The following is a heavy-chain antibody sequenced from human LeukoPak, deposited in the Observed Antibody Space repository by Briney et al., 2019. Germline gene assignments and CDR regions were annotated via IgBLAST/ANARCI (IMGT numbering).Heavy chain of an antibody. D-gene: IGHD3/OR15-3a*01. J-gene: IGHJ4*02. Sequence: PSQTLSLTCTVSGDSINNYYWSWVRHPQGDGMGWDWYIYFSGSTNYKHSLKSRVTIAADTSKNQFYLKLSSVTAGDTAVYYCARLPPVGPGLDDYWGQGTLVTVSS. CDR3: ARLPPVGPGLDDY. V-gene: IGHV4-59*01. CDR2: IYFSGST. CDR1: GDSINNYY.